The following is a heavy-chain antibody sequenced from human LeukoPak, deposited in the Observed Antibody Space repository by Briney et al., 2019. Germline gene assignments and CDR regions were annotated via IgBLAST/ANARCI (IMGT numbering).Heavy chain of an antibody. J-gene: IGHJ4*02. Sequence: SETLSLTCAVYGGSFSGYYWSRIRQPPGKGLEWIGEINHSGSTNYNPSLKSRVTISVDTSKNQFSLKLSSVTAADTAVYYCVRGLYCSSTSCYGSGLGYWGQGTLVTVSS. CDR1: GGSFSGYY. D-gene: IGHD2-2*01. CDR2: INHSGST. CDR3: VRGLYCSSTSCYGSGLGY. V-gene: IGHV4-34*01.